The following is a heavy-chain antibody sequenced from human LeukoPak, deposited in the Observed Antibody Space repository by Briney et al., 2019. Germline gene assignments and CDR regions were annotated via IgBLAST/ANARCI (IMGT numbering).Heavy chain of an antibody. V-gene: IGHV1-58*02. CDR1: GFTFTSSA. D-gene: IGHD1-14*01. CDR2: IVVGSGNT. J-gene: IGHJ3*02. CDR3: ARGGSRPDDAFDI. Sequence: SVKVSCKASGFTFTSSAMQWVRQARGQRLEWIGWIVVGSGNTNYAQKFQERVTITRDMSTSTAYMELSSLRSEDTAVYYCARGGSRPDDAFDIWDQGTMVTVSS.